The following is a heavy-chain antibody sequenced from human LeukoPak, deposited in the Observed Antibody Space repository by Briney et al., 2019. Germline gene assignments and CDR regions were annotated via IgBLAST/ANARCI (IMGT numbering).Heavy chain of an antibody. CDR2: IRYDGRNK. V-gene: IGHV3-30*02. D-gene: IGHD3-3*01. CDR1: GFTFSSYG. J-gene: IGHJ3*02. CDR3: AKTLRSGPNI. Sequence: GGSLTLSCAASGFTFSSYGMHWVRQAPGKWLEWVAFIRYDGRNKYYADSVKGRFTISRDNSKNTLYLQMNSLRAENTAVYYCAKTLRSGPNIWGQGTMVTVSS.